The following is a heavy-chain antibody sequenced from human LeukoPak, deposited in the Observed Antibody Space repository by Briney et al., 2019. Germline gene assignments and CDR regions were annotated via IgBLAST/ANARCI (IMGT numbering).Heavy chain of an antibody. CDR3: VTSTGQQFIPYDY. V-gene: IGHV3-66*02. CDR2: IYGADAA. J-gene: IGHJ4*02. Sequence: GGSLRLSCAASGFTVSSNYMTWIRQAPGKGLEWVSLIYGADAAYYAESVRGRCMISRDNLKNTLFLQMNSLIVENTALYYCVTSTGQQFIPYDYWGQGTHVTVSS. CDR1: GFTVSSNY. D-gene: IGHD6-13*01.